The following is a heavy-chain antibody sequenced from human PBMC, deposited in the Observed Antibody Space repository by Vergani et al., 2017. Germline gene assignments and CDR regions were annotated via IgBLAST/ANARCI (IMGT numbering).Heavy chain of an antibody. CDR2: IYVSGIT. Sequence: QVQLQESGPGLVKPSQTLSLTCTVSGASINNDFYYWHWIRQPAWEGLEWIGRIYVSGITDYNSSLQSRVSMSVDTSKNQFSLTLTSVTAADTAVYYCARDNKQLRPRAFDVWGQGTMVTVSS. CDR1: GASINNDFYY. D-gene: IGHD4-23*01. J-gene: IGHJ3*01. V-gene: IGHV4-61*02. CDR3: ARDNKQLRPRAFDV.